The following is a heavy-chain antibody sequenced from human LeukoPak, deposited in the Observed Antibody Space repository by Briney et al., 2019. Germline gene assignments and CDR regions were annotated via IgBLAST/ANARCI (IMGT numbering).Heavy chain of an antibody. D-gene: IGHD2-2*02. CDR2: IYSGGST. CDR3: AKDLYLSY. Sequence: GGSLRLSCAASGFTVSSNYMSWVRQAPGKGLEWVSVIYSGGSTYYADSVKGRFTISRDNYRNTLYLQMNSLRAEDTALYYCAKDLYLSYWGQGTLVTVSS. J-gene: IGHJ4*02. V-gene: IGHV3-66*01. CDR1: GFTVSSNY.